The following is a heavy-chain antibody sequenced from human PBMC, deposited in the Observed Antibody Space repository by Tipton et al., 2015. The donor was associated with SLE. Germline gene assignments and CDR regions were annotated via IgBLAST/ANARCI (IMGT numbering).Heavy chain of an antibody. D-gene: IGHD2-21*02. V-gene: IGHV4-59*08. J-gene: IGHJ4*02. CDR2: IYYSGST. Sequence: GLVKPSETLSLTCTVSGGSISDYYWSWIRQPPGKGLEWIGYIYYSGSTNSNPSLKSRVTISIDTSKNQFSLMLSSVTAADTALFYCARVTGGLIDYWGQGTLVTVSS. CDR1: GGSISDYY. CDR3: ARVTGGLIDY.